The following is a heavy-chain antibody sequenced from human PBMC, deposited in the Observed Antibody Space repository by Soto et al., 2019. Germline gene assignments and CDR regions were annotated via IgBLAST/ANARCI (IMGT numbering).Heavy chain of an antibody. D-gene: IGHD3-10*01. CDR2: ISPDGTIP. Sequence: EVQLVESGGGLVQPEGSLRLSCAVSGFTFSNYWMHWVRQAPGKGLVWVSTISPDGTIPDYTDSVKGRLAISRDNAKSTLFLQINSLRHEDTAVYYCARFRGDAFDIWGQGTMVTVSS. V-gene: IGHV3-74*01. CDR1: GFTFSNYW. CDR3: ARFRGDAFDI. J-gene: IGHJ3*02.